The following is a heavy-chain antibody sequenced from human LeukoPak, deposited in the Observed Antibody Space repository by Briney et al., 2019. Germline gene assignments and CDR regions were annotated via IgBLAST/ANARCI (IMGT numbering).Heavy chain of an antibody. V-gene: IGHV4-34*01. CDR1: GGSFSGYY. CDR3: ARYSSSSGFDY. CDR2: INYSGST. J-gene: IGHJ4*02. D-gene: IGHD6-6*01. Sequence: SETLSLTCAVYGGSFSGYYWSWIRQPPGKGLEWIGEINYSGSTNYNPSLKSRVTISVDTSKNQFSLKLSSVTAADTAVYYCARYSSSSGFDYWGQGTLVTVSS.